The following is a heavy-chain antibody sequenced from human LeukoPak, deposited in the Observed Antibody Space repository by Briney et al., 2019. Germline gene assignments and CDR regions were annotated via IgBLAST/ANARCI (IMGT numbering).Heavy chain of an antibody. V-gene: IGHV3-23*01. CDR3: AKVIRRDSRRFDY. CDR2: ISGSGGST. Sequence: GGSLRLSCAASGFTFSNAWMSWVRQAPGKGLEWVSAISGSGGSTYYADSVKGRFTISRDNSKNTLYLQMNSLRAEDTAVYYCAKVIRRDSRRFDYWGQGTLVTVSS. CDR1: GFTFSNAW. D-gene: IGHD2-21*01. J-gene: IGHJ4*02.